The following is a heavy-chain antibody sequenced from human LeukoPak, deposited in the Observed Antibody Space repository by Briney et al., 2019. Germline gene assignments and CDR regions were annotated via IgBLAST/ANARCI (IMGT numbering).Heavy chain of an antibody. CDR2: ISYDGSNK. CDR3: ARDDPYDSSGHSFDY. Sequence: GRSLRLSCAASGFTFSSYAMHWVRQAPGKGLEWVAVISYDGSNKYYADSVKGRFTFSRDNSKNTLYLQMNSLRAEDTAVYYCARDDPYDSSGHSFDYWGQGTLVTVSS. J-gene: IGHJ4*02. V-gene: IGHV3-30-3*01. D-gene: IGHD3-22*01. CDR1: GFTFSSYA.